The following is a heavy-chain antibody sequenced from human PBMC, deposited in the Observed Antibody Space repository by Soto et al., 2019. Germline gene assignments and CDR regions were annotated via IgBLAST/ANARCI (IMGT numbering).Heavy chain of an antibody. J-gene: IGHJ4*02. D-gene: IGHD1-26*01. CDR3: ARRGSGSYYDY. Sequence: EVQLLESGGGLVQPGGSLRLSCAASGFTFSSYAMRWVRQAPVKGLEWVSAISGSGGSTYYADSVKGRFTISRDNSKNTVYRQMNSLRAEDTAVYYCARRGSGSYYDYWGQGTLVTVSS. CDR2: ISGSGGST. V-gene: IGHV3-23*01. CDR1: GFTFSSYA.